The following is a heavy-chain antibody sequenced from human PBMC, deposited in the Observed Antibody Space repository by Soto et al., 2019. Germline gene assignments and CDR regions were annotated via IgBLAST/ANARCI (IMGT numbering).Heavy chain of an antibody. CDR2: ISYDGSNK. Sequence: QVQLVEFGGGVVQPGRSLRLSCAASGFTFSSYGMHWVRQAPGKGLEWVAVISYDGSNKYYADSVKGRFTISRDNSKNTLYLQMNSLRAEDTAVYYCAKAEPGYSSGWYGRGFDYWGQGTLVTVSS. V-gene: IGHV3-30*18. CDR3: AKAEPGYSSGWYGRGFDY. J-gene: IGHJ4*02. CDR1: GFTFSSYG. D-gene: IGHD6-19*01.